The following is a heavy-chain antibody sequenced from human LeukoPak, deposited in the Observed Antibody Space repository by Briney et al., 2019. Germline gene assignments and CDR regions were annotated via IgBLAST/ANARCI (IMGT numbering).Heavy chain of an antibody. V-gene: IGHV4-39*07. Sequence: PSETLSLTCTVSGGSISSSSYYWGWIRQPPGKGLEWIGSIYHSGRTYYNPSLKSRVTISVDTSKNQFSLKLSSVTAADTAVYYCAREGQWQDNWFDPWGQGTLVTVSS. D-gene: IGHD6-19*01. J-gene: IGHJ5*02. CDR2: IYHSGRT. CDR1: GGSISSSSYY. CDR3: AREGQWQDNWFDP.